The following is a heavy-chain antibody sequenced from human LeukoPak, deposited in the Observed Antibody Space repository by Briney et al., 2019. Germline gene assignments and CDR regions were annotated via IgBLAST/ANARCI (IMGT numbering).Heavy chain of an antibody. Sequence: GGSLRLSCAAAGFTFNSYWMTWVRQAPGKGLEWVTNIRQDGREEHYVDSVQGRFTISRDNAKNSLYLQMNSLRVEDTAVYFCARLLGGLFDYWGQGTLVTVSS. CDR1: GFTFNSYW. CDR3: ARLLGGLFDY. D-gene: IGHD3-16*01. J-gene: IGHJ4*02. V-gene: IGHV3-7*03. CDR2: IRQDGREE.